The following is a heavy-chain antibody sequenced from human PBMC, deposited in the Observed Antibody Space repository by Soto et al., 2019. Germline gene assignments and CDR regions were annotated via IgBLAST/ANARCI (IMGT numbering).Heavy chain of an antibody. J-gene: IGHJ6*02. D-gene: IGHD1-20*01. CDR2: ISAGNGNT. CDR3: ARPNWKGYYYYGMDV. Sequence: ASVKVSCKASGYTFTSYAMHWVRQAPGQRLEWMGWISAGNGNTKYSQKFQGRVTITRDTSASTAYMELSSLRSEDTAVYYCARPNWKGYYYYGMDVWGQGTTVTVSS. CDR1: GYTFTSYA. V-gene: IGHV1-3*01.